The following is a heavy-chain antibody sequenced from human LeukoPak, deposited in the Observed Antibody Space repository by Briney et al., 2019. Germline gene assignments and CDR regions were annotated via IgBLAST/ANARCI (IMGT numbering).Heavy chain of an antibody. CDR2: INHSGST. CDR1: GGSFSGYY. D-gene: IGHD3-22*01. CDR3: ARLFMVDYYDSSGESDAFDI. Sequence: SETLSLTCAVYGGSFSGYYWSWIRQPPGKGLEWIGEINHSGSTNYNPSLKSRVAISVDTSKNQFFLILNSVTAADTAVYYCARLFMVDYYDSSGESDAFDIWGQGTMVTVSS. V-gene: IGHV4-34*01. J-gene: IGHJ3*02.